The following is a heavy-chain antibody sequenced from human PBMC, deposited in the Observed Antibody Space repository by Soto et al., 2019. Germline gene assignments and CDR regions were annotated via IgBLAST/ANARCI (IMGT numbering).Heavy chain of an antibody. CDR3: ARDLSIQSWKWFDP. J-gene: IGHJ5*02. CDR2: IHPNSGDT. D-gene: IGHD2-2*02. CDR1: GYTFTDHY. V-gene: IGHV1-2*02. Sequence: ASVKVSCKTSGYTFTDHYINWVRQAPGQGPEYMGWIHPNSGDTKYTQRFQGRVTMTRDTSISTAYMELRRLTSDDTAVYYCARDLSIQSWKWFDPWGQGTLVTVSS.